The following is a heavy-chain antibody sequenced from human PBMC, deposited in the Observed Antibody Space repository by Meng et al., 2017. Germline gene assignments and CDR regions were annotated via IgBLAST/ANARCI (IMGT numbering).Heavy chain of an antibody. J-gene: IGHJ4*02. D-gene: IGHD5-12*01. CDR1: GGSFSSYY. V-gene: IGHV4-34*01. CDR3: ARQRGPDF. Sequence: QVRGPQWGLGLLRPSETPSLTWSCYGGSFSSYYWNWIRQPPGKGLEWIGEINEFGSTNYNPSLKSRVTILVDTSKNQFSLKLRSVTAADTAVYYCARQRGPDFWGQGSLVTVSS. CDR2: INEFGST.